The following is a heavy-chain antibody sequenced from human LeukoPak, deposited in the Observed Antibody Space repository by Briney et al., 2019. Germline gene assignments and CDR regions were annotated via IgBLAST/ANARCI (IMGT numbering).Heavy chain of an antibody. CDR3: ARGGVGTAMVDY. V-gene: IGHV1-69*05. J-gene: IGHJ4*02. Sequence: GASVKVSCKASGGTFSSYAISWVRQAPGQGLEWMGGIIPIFGTANYAQKFQGRVTITTDESTSTAYMELSSLRSEDTAVYYCARGGVGTAMVDYWGQGTLVTVSS. CDR2: IIPIFGTA. D-gene: IGHD5-18*01. CDR1: GGTFSSYA.